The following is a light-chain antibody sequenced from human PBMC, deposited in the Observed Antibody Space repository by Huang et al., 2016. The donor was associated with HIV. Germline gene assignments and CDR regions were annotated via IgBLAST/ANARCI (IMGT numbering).Light chain of an antibody. CDR1: PNIGNY. V-gene: IGKV3-11*01. CDR2: DTS. Sequence: ETVLTQSPATLSFSPGERATLSCRASPNIGNYLAWYQQKPGQTPRLLIYDTSNRATGVPARFSGSGSGTDFTLDISSLESEDFAVYYCQQRSNWPPTFGGGTKV. J-gene: IGKJ4*01. CDR3: QQRSNWPPT.